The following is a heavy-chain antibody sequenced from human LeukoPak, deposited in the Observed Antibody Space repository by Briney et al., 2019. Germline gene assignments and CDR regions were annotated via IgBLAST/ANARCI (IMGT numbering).Heavy chain of an antibody. J-gene: IGHJ4*02. CDR3: ARDENWGPDY. D-gene: IGHD7-27*01. V-gene: IGHV1-2*02. CDR2: IEPNSGGT. CDR1: GYTFTGHY. Sequence: ASVKVSCKASGYTFTGHYMHWIRQAPGQGLEWMGWIEPNSGGTHFAQKFQGRLTISRDTSISTAYMELSRLSSDDTAIYYCARDENWGPDYWGQGTLVTVSS.